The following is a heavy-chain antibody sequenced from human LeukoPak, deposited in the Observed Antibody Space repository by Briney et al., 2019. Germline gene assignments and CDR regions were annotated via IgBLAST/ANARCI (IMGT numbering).Heavy chain of an antibody. D-gene: IGHD3-10*01. Sequence: PGGSLRLSCVASGITFTSYSMNWVRQAPGKGLEWVSYISDSGSTIYYADSVKGRFTISRDNAKNSLYLQMNSLRVDDSAVYYCARRGDHWGQGTLVTVSS. CDR2: ISDSGSTI. J-gene: IGHJ4*02. CDR1: GITFTSYS. CDR3: ARRGDH. V-gene: IGHV3-48*04.